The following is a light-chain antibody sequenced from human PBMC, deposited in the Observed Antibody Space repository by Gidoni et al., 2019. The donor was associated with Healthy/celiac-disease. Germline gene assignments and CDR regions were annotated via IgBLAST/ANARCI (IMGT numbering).Light chain of an antibody. J-gene: IGLJ2*01. Sequence: SYALTQPPSVSVSPGQTARITCSGDALPKKYAYWYQQKPGQAPVLVMYEDSKRPSGIPERFSGSSSGTMATLTISGAQVEDEADYYCYSTDSSGNHRVFGGGTKLTVL. CDR2: EDS. CDR1: ALPKKY. V-gene: IGLV3-10*01. CDR3: YSTDSSGNHRV.